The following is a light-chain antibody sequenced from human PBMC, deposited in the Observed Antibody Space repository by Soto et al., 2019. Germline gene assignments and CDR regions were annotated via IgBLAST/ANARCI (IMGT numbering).Light chain of an antibody. CDR1: SSDVDVYDY. V-gene: IGLV2-11*01. Sequence: QSALTQPRSVSGSPGQSVTISCTGTSSDVDVYDYVSWYQQHPGKAPKLMIYVVSKRPSGVPDRFSGSQSGNTASLTISGLQAEDEADYSCCSFAGSSVLFGGGTKLTVL. CDR3: CSFAGSSVL. CDR2: VVS. J-gene: IGLJ2*01.